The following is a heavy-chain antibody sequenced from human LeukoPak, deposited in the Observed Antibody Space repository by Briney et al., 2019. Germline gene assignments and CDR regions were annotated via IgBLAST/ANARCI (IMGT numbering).Heavy chain of an antibody. CDR2: IRSKTNSYAT. V-gene: IGHV3-73*01. D-gene: IGHD2-2*01. J-gene: IGHJ4*02. CDR3: TRLPEGCSSTSCYYDY. CDR1: GFTFSGSA. Sequence: GGSLRLSCAASGFTFSGSAIHWVRQASGKGLEWVGRIRSKTNSYATAYAASVKGRFTISRDDSKNTVYLQLNSLENEDTAVYYCTRLPEGCSSTSCYYDYWGQGTLVTVSS.